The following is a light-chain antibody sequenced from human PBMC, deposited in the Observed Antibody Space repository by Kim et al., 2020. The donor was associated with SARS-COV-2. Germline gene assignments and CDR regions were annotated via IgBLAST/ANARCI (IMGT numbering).Light chain of an antibody. Sequence: DIQMTQSPSTLSASVGDRVTITCRASQSISSWLAWYQQKSGKAPKLLIYRASNLEGGVPSRFSGSGSGTEFTLTISGLQPDDFATYYCQQYNTYSRTFGQGTKVDIK. J-gene: IGKJ1*01. V-gene: IGKV1-5*03. CDR2: RAS. CDR3: QQYNTYSRT. CDR1: QSISSW.